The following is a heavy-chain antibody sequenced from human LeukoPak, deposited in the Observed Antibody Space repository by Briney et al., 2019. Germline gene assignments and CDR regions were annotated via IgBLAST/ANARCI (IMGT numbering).Heavy chain of an antibody. V-gene: IGHV4-38-2*02. CDR3: ARVYKGRDTAMVTAWFDP. Sequence: SETLSLTCSVSGYSISSGYYWGWIRQPPGKGLEWIGTIYHSGNTYYNPSLKSRVTISVDTSKNQFSLKLSSVTAADTAVYYCARVYKGRDTAMVTAWFDPWGQGTLVTVSS. CDR1: GYSISSGYY. CDR2: IYHSGNT. J-gene: IGHJ5*02. D-gene: IGHD5-18*01.